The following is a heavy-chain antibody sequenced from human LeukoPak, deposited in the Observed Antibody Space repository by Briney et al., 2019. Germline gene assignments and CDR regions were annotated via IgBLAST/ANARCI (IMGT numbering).Heavy chain of an antibody. Sequence: RASETLSLTCAVYGGSFSGYCWSWIRQPPGKGLEWIGEINHSGSTNYNPSLKSRVTISVDTSKNQFSLKLSSVTAADTAVYYCARGREGYCSGGSCRRRAFDIWGRGTMVTVSS. J-gene: IGHJ3*02. CDR3: ARGREGYCSGGSCRRRAFDI. D-gene: IGHD2-15*01. V-gene: IGHV4-34*01. CDR1: GGSFSGYC. CDR2: INHSGST.